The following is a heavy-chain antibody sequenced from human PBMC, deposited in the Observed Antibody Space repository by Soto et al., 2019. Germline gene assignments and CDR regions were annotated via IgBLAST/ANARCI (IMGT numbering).Heavy chain of an antibody. CDR2: ISPKSGNI. Sequence: ASVKVSCKTSGYTFTRNGISWVRQAPGQGLEWMGWISPKSGNIKYAQKLQGRVIMTTDTSTSTAYMELRSLRSDDTAVYYCVKDRDSNSWPSRDVWGPGTTVTVSS. J-gene: IGHJ6*02. CDR3: VKDRDSNSWPSRDV. CDR1: GYTFTRNG. D-gene: IGHD3-22*01. V-gene: IGHV1-18*01.